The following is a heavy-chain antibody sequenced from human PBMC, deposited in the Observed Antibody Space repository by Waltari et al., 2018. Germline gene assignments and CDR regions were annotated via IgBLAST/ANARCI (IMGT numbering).Heavy chain of an antibody. CDR2: RNHSGTT. J-gene: IGHJ4*02. D-gene: IGHD3-10*01. Sequence: VQLQQWGAGLLKPSETLSLTCAVYGGSFTDPYWTWIRQPPGKGLEWIGERNHSGTTNYNRALTSRVSRSVDTSKNQFSLKLNSVTAADTAVYYCARVGDYASGSPRFDYWGQGTLVTASS. CDR1: GGSFTDPY. V-gene: IGHV4-34*01. CDR3: ARVGDYASGSPRFDY.